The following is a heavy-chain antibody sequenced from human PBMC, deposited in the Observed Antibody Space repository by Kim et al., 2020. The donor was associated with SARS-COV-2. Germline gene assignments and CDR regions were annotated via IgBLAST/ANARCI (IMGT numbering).Heavy chain of an antibody. CDR3: AKSDCSSHGCWLTDY. CDR1: GFTFGNYS. D-gene: IGHD2-2*01. J-gene: IGHJ4*02. CDR2: VNANGRNI. V-gene: IGHV3-43*02. Sequence: GGSLRLSCASSGFTFGNYSMHWFRQFPGKRLEWVSFVNANGRNISYADSVKGRFTISRDNGKDSVYLQMNSLRSEDTALYYCAKSDCSSHGCWLTDYWGQGTLVSVYS.